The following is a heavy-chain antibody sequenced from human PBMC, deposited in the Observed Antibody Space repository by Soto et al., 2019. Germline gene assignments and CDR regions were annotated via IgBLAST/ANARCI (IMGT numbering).Heavy chain of an antibody. CDR2: IYYSGST. CDR1: GGSISSYY. D-gene: IGHD3-3*01. V-gene: IGHV4-59*08. CDR3: ARHGIFGVYDY. J-gene: IGHJ4*02. Sequence: SETLSLTCTVSGGSISSYYWSWIRQPPGKGLEWIGYIYYSGSTNYNPSLKSRVTISVDTSKNQFSLKLSSVTAADTAVYYCARHGIFGVYDYWGQGTLVTVSS.